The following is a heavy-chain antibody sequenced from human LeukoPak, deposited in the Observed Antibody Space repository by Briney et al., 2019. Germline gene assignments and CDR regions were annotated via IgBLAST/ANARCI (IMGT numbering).Heavy chain of an antibody. CDR3: PRRGYLELCGYFSFDYIDY. D-gene: IGHD3-22*01. V-gene: IGHV3-30*03. CDR2: ISYDGSNK. Sequence: PGGSLRLSCAASGFNFSSYGMHWVRQAPGKGLEWVAVISYDGSNKGYADSVKGRFTLSRDNSKYTLYLHMNSLRADDTALYYRPRRGYLELCGYFSFDYIDYWGQGTLVTVSS. J-gene: IGHJ4*02. CDR1: GFNFSSYG.